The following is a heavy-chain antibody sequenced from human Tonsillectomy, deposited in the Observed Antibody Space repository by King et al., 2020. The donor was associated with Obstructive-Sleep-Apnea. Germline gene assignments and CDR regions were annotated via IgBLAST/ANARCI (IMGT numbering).Heavy chain of an antibody. J-gene: IGHJ4*02. Sequence: VQLVQSGGGLVKPGGSLRLSCAASGFTFNNAWMSWVRQAPGKGLEWVGRIKSKTDGETTDYAAPVKGRFTISRDDSKNTLYLQMNSLKTEDTAVYYCLVYGDSFFFDYWGPGFLGTVSS. V-gene: IGHV3-15*01. CDR2: IKSKTDGETT. D-gene: IGHD4-17*01. CDR3: LVYGDSFFFDY. CDR1: GFTFNNAW.